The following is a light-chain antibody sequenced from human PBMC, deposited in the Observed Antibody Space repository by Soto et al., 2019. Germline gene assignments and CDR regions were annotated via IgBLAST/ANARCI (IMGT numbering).Light chain of an antibody. CDR2: GAS. V-gene: IGKV3-15*01. CDR3: QHYDSWPLT. CDR1: QGLSSN. Sequence: EIVMTQSPATLSVSPGERATLSCRASQGLSSNLAWYQQKPGQAPRLLIYGASTRATGIPARFSGSESGTESTFTISSLQSEDFAVYYWQHYDSWPLTFGGGTKVEIK. J-gene: IGKJ4*01.